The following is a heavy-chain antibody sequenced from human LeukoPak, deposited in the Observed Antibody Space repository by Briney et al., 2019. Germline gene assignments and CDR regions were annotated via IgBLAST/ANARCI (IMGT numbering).Heavy chain of an antibody. CDR1: GFTFSSYA. D-gene: IGHD6-13*01. Sequence: GGSLRLSCAASGFTFSSYAMSWVRQAPGKGLEWVSAISGSGGSTYYADSVKGRFTISRDNSKNTLYLQMNSLRAEDTAVYYCAKDNSSWYFFYYYYYMDVWGKGTTVTVSS. J-gene: IGHJ6*03. CDR2: ISGSGGST. V-gene: IGHV3-23*01. CDR3: AKDNSSWYFFYYYYYMDV.